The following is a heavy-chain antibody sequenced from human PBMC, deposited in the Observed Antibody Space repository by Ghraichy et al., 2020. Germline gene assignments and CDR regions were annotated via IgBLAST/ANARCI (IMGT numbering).Heavy chain of an antibody. Sequence: SETLSLTCTVSGGSISSYYWSWIRQPPGKGLEWIGYIYYSGSTNYNPSLKSRVTISVDTSKNQFSLKLSSVTAADTAVYYCARLGGEVTTGEDWFDPWGQGTLVTVSS. V-gene: IGHV4-59*01. J-gene: IGHJ5*02. CDR3: ARLGGEVTTGEDWFDP. CDR2: IYYSGST. D-gene: IGHD4-17*01. CDR1: GGSISSYY.